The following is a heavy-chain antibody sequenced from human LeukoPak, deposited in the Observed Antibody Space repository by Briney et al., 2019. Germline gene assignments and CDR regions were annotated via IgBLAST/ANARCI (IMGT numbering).Heavy chain of an antibody. J-gene: IGHJ5*02. Sequence: GGSLRLSCAASGFTFDDYAMHWVRQAPGKGLEWVSGISWNSGSIGYADSVKGRFTISRDNAKNSLYLQMNSLRAEDTALYYCAKGGSGYYGSGSLPKLDWFDPWGQGTLVTVSS. CDR1: GFTFDDYA. CDR2: ISWNSGSI. V-gene: IGHV3-9*01. D-gene: IGHD3-10*01. CDR3: AKGGSGYYGSGSLPKLDWFDP.